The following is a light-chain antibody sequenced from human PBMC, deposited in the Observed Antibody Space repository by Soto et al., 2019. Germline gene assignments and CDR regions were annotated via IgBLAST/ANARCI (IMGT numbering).Light chain of an antibody. J-gene: IGKJ1*01. CDR3: QQDYSYPRT. CDR1: QGISSY. CDR2: AAS. Sequence: AIRMTQSPSSFSTSTGDRVTITCRASQGISSYLAWYQQKPGKAPKCLIYAASSLQSGIPSRFSGSVSATDFALTISCLQAEDFATYYCQQDYSYPRTFGQGTKVEIK. V-gene: IGKV1-8*01.